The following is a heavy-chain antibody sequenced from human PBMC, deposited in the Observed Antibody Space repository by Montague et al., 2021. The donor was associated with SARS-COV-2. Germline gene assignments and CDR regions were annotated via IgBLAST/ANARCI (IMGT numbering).Heavy chain of an antibody. J-gene: IGHJ4*02. CDR1: GFSLSTSGVG. CDR3: AHRRGEIFGPYFDY. CDR2: IXWDYYK. D-gene: IGHD3/OR15-3a*01. V-gene: IGHV2-5*05. Sequence: VKPTPTLPHTCTFSGFSLSTSGVGVGWIRQPPGKALEWLALIXWDYYKRYGPSLKSRLTITKDTSKNQVVLTMTNMDPVDTATYYCAHRRGEIFGPYFDYWGQGTLVTVSS.